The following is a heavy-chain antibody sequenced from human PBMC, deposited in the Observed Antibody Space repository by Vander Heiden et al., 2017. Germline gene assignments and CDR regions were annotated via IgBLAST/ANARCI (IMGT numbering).Heavy chain of an antibody. CDR2: TWYDGSRK. J-gene: IGHJ6*02. D-gene: IGHD3-10*01. CDR1: GLHLSNYG. CDR3: ARDGRVRGIIIRPYYYYGMDV. V-gene: IGHV3-33*01. Sequence: VQLVESGGGAVQTGRSLRLSCAATGLHLSNYGIHWVRQAPGKGLEWVAVTWYDGSRKYFADPVQDRFSISRDNSKVFLQMNSLRAEDTAVYYCARDGRVRGIIIRPYYYYGMDVWGQGTAVTVSS.